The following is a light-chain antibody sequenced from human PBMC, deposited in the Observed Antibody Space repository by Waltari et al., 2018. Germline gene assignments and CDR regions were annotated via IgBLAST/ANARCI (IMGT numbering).Light chain of an antibody. CDR3: QQGYMTPRT. CDR1: QSVRTF. V-gene: IGKV1-39*01. Sequence: DIQMTQSPSSLSASVGDRVTITCRASQSVRTFLNWYQQKPGKAPKLLIYATSNLETGVPSRFSGSGSGTDFSLSISSLQPEDFAIYFCQQGYMTPRTFGQGTKVEIK. J-gene: IGKJ1*01. CDR2: ATS.